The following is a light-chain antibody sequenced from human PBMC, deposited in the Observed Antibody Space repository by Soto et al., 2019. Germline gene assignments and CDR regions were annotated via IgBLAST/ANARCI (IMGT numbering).Light chain of an antibody. CDR2: DVT. CDR1: SSDVDAYDF. J-gene: IGLJ3*02. Sequence: QSALTQPASVSGSPGQSITISCTGTSSDVDAYDFVSWYQQVPGKAPQLILYDVTNWPSGVSNRFSGSKSGNTASLTISGLQAEDEGDYYCSSYAGSGTVFGGGTKLTVL. V-gene: IGLV2-14*01. CDR3: SSYAGSGTV.